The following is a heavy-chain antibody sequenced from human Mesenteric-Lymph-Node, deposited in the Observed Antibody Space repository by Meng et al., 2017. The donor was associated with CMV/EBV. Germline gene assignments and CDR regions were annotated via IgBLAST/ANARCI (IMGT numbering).Heavy chain of an antibody. D-gene: IGHD4-23*01. CDR2: INHSGST. CDR3: ARHQRWLKSEGGFNY. Sequence: QVQLEQWGAGLWQPSETLSLTCAVYGGSFRGDDGSWIRQPRGKGLEWIGKINHSGSTNYNPSLKSRVTISVDTSKNQFSLKLSSVTAADTAVYYCARHQRWLKSEGGFNYWGQGTLVTVSS. V-gene: IGHV4-34*01. CDR1: GGSFRGDD. J-gene: IGHJ4*02.